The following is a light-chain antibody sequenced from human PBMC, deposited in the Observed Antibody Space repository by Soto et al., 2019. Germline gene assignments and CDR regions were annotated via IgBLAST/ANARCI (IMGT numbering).Light chain of an antibody. CDR1: QSVSSNN. J-gene: IGKJ5*01. V-gene: IGKV3-20*01. CDR3: QQYDNSIT. CDR2: GAS. Sequence: EIVLTQSPGTLSLSPGDTATLSCRASQSVSSNNLAWYHQKPGQTPRLLIYGASSRATGIPDRFSGSGSGTDFTLTISRLEPEDFAVYYCQQYDNSITFGQETRLEIE.